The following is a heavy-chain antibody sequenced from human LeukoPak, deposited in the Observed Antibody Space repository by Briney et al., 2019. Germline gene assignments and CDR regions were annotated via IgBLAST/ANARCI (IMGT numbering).Heavy chain of an antibody. D-gene: IGHD3-22*01. CDR1: GFTFSSYG. CDR3: SRATKGSSVYYASSGPDDY. J-gene: IGHJ4*02. V-gene: IGHV3-49*03. CDR2: IRSDAYGGTT. Sequence: PGGSLRLSCAASGFTFSSYGMHWFRQAPGKGLEWVGFIRSDAYGGTTDYAASVKDRFIFSRDDSKSIAYLQMNSLKTEDTAVYYCSRATKGSSVYYASSGPDDYWGQGTLATVSS.